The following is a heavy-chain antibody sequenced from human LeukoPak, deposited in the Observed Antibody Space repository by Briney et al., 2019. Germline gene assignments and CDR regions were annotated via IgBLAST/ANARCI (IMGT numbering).Heavy chain of an antibody. V-gene: IGHV3-11*04. CDR1: GFTFTDHY. CDR3: ARDASEHYYYMDV. Sequence: XVASGFTFTDHYMXWVRQAPGKGXEWVSYISSGGDIIYYADSVKGRFTISRDNAKNSLYLQMNSLRAEDTAVYYCARDASEHYYYMDVWGKGTTVTVSS. CDR2: ISSGGDII. D-gene: IGHD1-26*01. J-gene: IGHJ6*03.